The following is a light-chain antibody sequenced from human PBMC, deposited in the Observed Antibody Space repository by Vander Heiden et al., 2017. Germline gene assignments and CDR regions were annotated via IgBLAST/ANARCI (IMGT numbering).Light chain of an antibody. V-gene: IGLV3-21*02. CDR2: DDS. CDR3: QVWDSSSDNSVV. CDR1: NIGSKS. Sequence: SYVLTQPPSVSVAPGQTAGLTCGGNNIGSKSVYWYQQKPGQAPVLVVYDDSDRPSGITERFSGSNSGNTATLTISRVEAGDEADYYCQVWDSSSDNSVVFGGGTKLTVL. J-gene: IGLJ2*01.